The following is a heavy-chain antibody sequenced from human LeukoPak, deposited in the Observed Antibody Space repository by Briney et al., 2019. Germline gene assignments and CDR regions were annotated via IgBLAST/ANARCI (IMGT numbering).Heavy chain of an antibody. V-gene: IGHV4-39*07. CDR1: GGSISSSSYY. CDR2: IYYSGST. D-gene: IGHD6-6*01. Sequence: SETLSLTCTVSGGSISSSSYYWGWIRQPPGKGLEWIGSIYYSGSTYYNPSLKSRVTISVDTSKNQFSLKLSSVTAADTAVYYCARDAIAAFNFDYWGQGTLVTVSS. J-gene: IGHJ4*02. CDR3: ARDAIAAFNFDY.